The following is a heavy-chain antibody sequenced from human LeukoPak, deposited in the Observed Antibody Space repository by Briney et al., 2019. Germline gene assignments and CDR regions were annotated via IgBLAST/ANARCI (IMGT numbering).Heavy chain of an antibody. V-gene: IGHV4-38-2*01. CDR3: ARTQSSGIVGATTQFDY. Sequence: SETLSLTCAVSGYSISSGYYWGWIRQPPGKGLEWIGSIYHSGYPYYNPSLKSRVTMSVDTSKNLFSLELTSVTAADTAVYYCARTQSSGIVGATTQFDYWGQGTLVAVAS. J-gene: IGHJ4*02. D-gene: IGHD1-26*01. CDR1: GYSISSGYY. CDR2: IYHSGYP.